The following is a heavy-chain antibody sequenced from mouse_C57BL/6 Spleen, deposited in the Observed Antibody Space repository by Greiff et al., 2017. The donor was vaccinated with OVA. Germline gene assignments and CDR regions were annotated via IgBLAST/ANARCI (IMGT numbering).Heavy chain of an antibody. V-gene: IGHV1-82*01. CDR1: GYAFSSSW. CDR3: ARRGTSAMDY. CDR2: IYPGDGDT. D-gene: IGHD3-3*01. Sequence: VQLVESGPELVKPGASVKISCKASGYAFSSSWMNWVKQRPGKGLEWIGRIYPGDGDTNYNGKFKGKATLTADKSSSTAYMQLSSLTSEDSAVYFCARRGTSAMDYWGQGTSVTVSS. J-gene: IGHJ4*01.